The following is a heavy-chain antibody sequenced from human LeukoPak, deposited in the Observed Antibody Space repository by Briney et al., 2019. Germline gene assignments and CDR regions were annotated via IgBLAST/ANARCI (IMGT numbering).Heavy chain of an antibody. J-gene: IGHJ2*01. V-gene: IGHV1-2*02. CDR2: INPNSGGT. CDR1: GYTFTGYY. Sequence: ASVKVSCKTSGYTFTGYYMHWVRQAPGQGLEWMGWINPNSGGTNYAQKFQGRVTMTRDTSISTAYMELTRLRSDDTAGYYCARYSSGWYFDLWGRGTLVTVSS. CDR3: ARYSSGWYFDL. D-gene: IGHD6-19*01.